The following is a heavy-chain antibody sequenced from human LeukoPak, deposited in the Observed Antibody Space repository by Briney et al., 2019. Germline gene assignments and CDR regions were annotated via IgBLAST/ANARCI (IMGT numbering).Heavy chain of an antibody. D-gene: IGHD3-22*01. CDR3: VRDKDSSGYHQSFDY. CDR1: GFTFSSYE. Sequence: GGSLRLSCAASGFTFSSYEMNWVRQAPGKGLEWLSYISSSGSTKYYADSVRGRFTISRDNAKNSLYLQMNSLRAEDTAVYYCVRDKDSSGYHQSFDYWGQGTLVTVSS. CDR2: ISSSGSTK. V-gene: IGHV3-48*03. J-gene: IGHJ4*02.